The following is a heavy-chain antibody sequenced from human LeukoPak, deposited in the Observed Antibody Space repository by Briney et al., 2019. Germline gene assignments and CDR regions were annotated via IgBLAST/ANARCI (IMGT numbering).Heavy chain of an antibody. D-gene: IGHD3-22*01. Sequence: PSETLSLTCTVSGGSISSSSYYWGWIRQPPGKGLEWIGSIYYSGSTYYNPSLKSRVTISVDTSKNQFSLKLTSVTAADTAVYYCVRQGPEVVISFIAGGDYWGQGILVTVSS. CDR2: IYYSGST. CDR1: GGSISSSSYY. J-gene: IGHJ4*02. CDR3: VRQGPEVVISFIAGGDY. V-gene: IGHV4-39*01.